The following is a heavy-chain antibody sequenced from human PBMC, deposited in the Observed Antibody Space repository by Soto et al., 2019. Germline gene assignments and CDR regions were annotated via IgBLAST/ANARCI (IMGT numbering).Heavy chain of an antibody. CDR3: ARLDSDYDYYYAMDV. CDR2: ISAYNGNT. CDR1: GYTFTRYG. J-gene: IGHJ6*02. V-gene: IGHV1-18*01. Sequence: QVQLVQSGAEVKKPGASVKVSCKASGYTFTRYGISWVRQAPGQGPEWVGWISAYNGNTNYAQKLQGRVTMTKDTSTSTVYMELRSLRSDDTAVYYCARLDSDYDYYYAMDVWGQGTTVTVSS. D-gene: IGHD5-18*01.